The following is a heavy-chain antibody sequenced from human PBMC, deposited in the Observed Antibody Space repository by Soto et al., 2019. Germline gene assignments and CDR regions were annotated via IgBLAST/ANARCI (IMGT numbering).Heavy chain of an antibody. J-gene: IGHJ6*03. CDR1: GGSISSYY. D-gene: IGHD5-18*01. Sequence: SETLSLTCTVSGGSISSYYWSWIRQPPGKGLEWIGYIYYSGSTNYNPSLKSRVTISVDTSKNQFSLKLSSVTAADTAVYYCATQYSYGYFDYYYYMDVWGKGTTVTVSS. CDR2: IYYSGST. CDR3: ATQYSYGYFDYYYYMDV. V-gene: IGHV4-59*08.